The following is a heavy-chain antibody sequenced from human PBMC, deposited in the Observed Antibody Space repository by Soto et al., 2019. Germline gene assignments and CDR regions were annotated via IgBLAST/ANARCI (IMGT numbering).Heavy chain of an antibody. J-gene: IGHJ4*02. CDR3: ARSHGYYDILTGYYTMYYFDY. CDR2: IYPGDSDT. D-gene: IGHD3-9*01. Sequence: PGESLKISCQGSGYTFSSYWIAWVRRMPGKGLEWMGIIYPGDSDTRYSPSFQGQVTISADKSISTAYMQWSSLKASDTAMYYCARSHGYYDILTGYYTMYYFDYWGQGTLVTVSS. CDR1: GYTFSSYW. V-gene: IGHV5-51*01.